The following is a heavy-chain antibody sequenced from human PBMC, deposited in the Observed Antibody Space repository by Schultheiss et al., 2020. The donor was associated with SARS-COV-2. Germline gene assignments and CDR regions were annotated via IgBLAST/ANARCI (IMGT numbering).Heavy chain of an antibody. CDR3: ARDSGGIRYYYYSSGYYYRYFDL. V-gene: IGHV3-30*04. Sequence: GGSLRLSCAASGFTFSSYAMHWVRQAPGKGLEWVAVISYDGSNKYYADSVRGRFTISRDNSKNTLYLQMNSLRAEDTAVYYCARDSGGIRYYYYSSGYYYRYFDLWGRGTLVTVSS. J-gene: IGHJ2*01. CDR2: ISYDGSNK. CDR1: GFTFSSYA. D-gene: IGHD3-22*01.